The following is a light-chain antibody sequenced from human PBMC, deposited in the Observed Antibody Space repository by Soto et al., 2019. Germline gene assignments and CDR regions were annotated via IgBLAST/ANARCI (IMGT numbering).Light chain of an antibody. J-gene: IGLJ2*01. Sequence: QSALTQPPSASGSPGQSVTISCTGTSSDVGGYNYVSWYQHHPGKAPKLMISEVIKRPSGVPDRFSGSKSGNTASLTVSGLQAEDQADYCCSSYAGNNILFGGGTKLTVL. CDR1: SSDVGGYNY. CDR2: EVI. V-gene: IGLV2-8*01. CDR3: SSYAGNNIL.